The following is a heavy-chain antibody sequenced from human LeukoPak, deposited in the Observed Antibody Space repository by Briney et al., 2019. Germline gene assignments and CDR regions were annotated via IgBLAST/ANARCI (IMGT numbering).Heavy chain of an antibody. CDR2: IYPGDSDT. CDR3: ARHGSGSYYYYYGMDV. J-gene: IGHJ6*02. V-gene: IGHV5-51*01. CDR1: GYTFTSYW. Sequence: GESLKSSCKGSGYTFTSYWIAWVRQMPGKGLEWMGIIYPGDSDTRYSPSFQGQVTISADKTTSTAYLQWSSLKASDTAMYSCARHGSGSYYYYYGMDVWGQGTTVTVSS. D-gene: IGHD3-10*01.